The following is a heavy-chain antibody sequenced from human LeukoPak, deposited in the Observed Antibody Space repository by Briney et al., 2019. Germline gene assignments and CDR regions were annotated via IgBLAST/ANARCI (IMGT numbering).Heavy chain of an antibody. V-gene: IGHV3-66*01. Sequence: GGSLRLSCAASGFIVSSSYMSWVRQAPGTGLQWVSTIYSGGTTHYPDSLKGRFTIARDNSKNALYLQMNNLRAEDTAVYYCARGGGIGYYAYWGLGTLVTVSS. D-gene: IGHD2-15*01. CDR1: GFIVSSSY. CDR2: IYSGGTT. J-gene: IGHJ4*02. CDR3: ARGGGIGYYAY.